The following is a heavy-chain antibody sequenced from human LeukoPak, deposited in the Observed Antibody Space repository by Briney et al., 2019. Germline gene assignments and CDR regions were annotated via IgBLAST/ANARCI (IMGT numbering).Heavy chain of an antibody. CDR2: IYYSGNT. V-gene: IGHV4-59*12. CDR3: ARGGPAPDSSGYYYFDY. D-gene: IGHD3-22*01. CDR1: GGSISPYY. J-gene: IGHJ4*02. Sequence: SETLSLTCTVSGGSISPYYWSWIRQPPGKGLEWLGYIYYSGNTDYNPSLKSRVAISVDTSKNQFSLKLSSVTVADTAVYYCARGGPAPDSSGYYYFDYWGQGTLVTVSS.